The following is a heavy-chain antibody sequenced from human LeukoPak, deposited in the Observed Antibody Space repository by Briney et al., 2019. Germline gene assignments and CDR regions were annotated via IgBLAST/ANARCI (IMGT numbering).Heavy chain of an antibody. V-gene: IGHV4-31*03. D-gene: IGHD3-3*01. CDR2: IYYSGST. Sequence: SETLSLTCTVSGGSISSGGYYWSWIRQHPGKGLEWIGYIYYSGSTYYNPSLKSRVTISVDTSKNQFSLKLSSVTAADTAVYYCASSSHPVTNYYYYGLDVWGQGTTVTVSS. J-gene: IGHJ6*02. CDR3: ASSSHPVTNYYYYGLDV. CDR1: GGSISSGGYY.